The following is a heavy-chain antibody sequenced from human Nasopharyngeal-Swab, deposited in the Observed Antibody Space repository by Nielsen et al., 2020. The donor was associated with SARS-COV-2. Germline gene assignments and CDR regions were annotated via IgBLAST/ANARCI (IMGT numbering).Heavy chain of an antibody. CDR2: IKSKTDGGTT. Sequence: GESLKISCAASGFTFSSYGMHWVRQAPGKGLEWVGRIKSKTDGGTTDYAAPVKGRFTISRDDSKNTLYLQMNSLKTEDTAVYYCTTGLYNWGQGTLVTVSS. CDR1: GFTFSSYG. D-gene: IGHD2-8*01. J-gene: IGHJ4*02. V-gene: IGHV3-15*01. CDR3: TTGLYN.